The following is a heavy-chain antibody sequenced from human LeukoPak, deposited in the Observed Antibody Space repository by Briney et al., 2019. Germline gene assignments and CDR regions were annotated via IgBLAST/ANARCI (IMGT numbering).Heavy chain of an antibody. CDR3: ARGGLRVMVYRLYYMDV. D-gene: IGHD2-8*01. CDR1: GYSFTGYY. CDR2: INPNSGDT. Sequence: GASVKVSCKASGYSFTGYYMHWVRQAPGQGLEWMGWINPNSGDTKYAQKCQGRVTMTRDTSISTAYMELTRLRSDDTAVYYCARGGLRVMVYRLYYMDVWGKGTTVTVSS. J-gene: IGHJ6*03. V-gene: IGHV1-2*02.